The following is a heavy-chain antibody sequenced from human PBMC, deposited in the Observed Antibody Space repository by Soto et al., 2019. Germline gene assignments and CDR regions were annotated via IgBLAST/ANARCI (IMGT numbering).Heavy chain of an antibody. CDR1: GGSISSSSYY. V-gene: IGHV4-39*01. J-gene: IGHJ4*02. CDR2: IYYSGST. Sequence: SETLSLTCTVSGGSISSSSYYWGWIRQPPGKGLEWIGSIYYSGSTYYNPSLKSRVTISVDTSKNQFSLKLSSVTAADTAVYYCARLFWFWNCSSISCYEYFWGQGTLVTVSS. CDR3: ARLFWFWNCSSISCYEYF. D-gene: IGHD2-2*01.